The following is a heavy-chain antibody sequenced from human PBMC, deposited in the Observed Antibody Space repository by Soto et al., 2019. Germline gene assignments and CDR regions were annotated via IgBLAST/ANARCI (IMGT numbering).Heavy chain of an antibody. Sequence: QVQLVESGGGVVQPGRSLRLSCAASGFTFSSYGMHWVRQAPGKGLEWVAVISYDGSNKYYADSVKGRFTISRDNSKNTLYLQMNSLRAEDTAVYYCARDRLPIAVAGGVFDYWGQGTLVTVSS. CDR1: GFTFSSYG. CDR3: ARDRLPIAVAGGVFDY. CDR2: ISYDGSNK. J-gene: IGHJ4*02. V-gene: IGHV3-30*03. D-gene: IGHD6-19*01.